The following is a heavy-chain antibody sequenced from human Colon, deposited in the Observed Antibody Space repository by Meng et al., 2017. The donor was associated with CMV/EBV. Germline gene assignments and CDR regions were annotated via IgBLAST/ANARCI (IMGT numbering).Heavy chain of an antibody. Sequence: GESLKISCAVSGFTFSSHAMSWIRQAPGKGLEWVSYISSSGSTIYYADSVKGRFTISRDNAKNSLYLQMNSLRAEDTAVYYCASHITIFGVPYPNSWFDPWGQGTLVTVSS. CDR1: GFTFSSHA. CDR2: ISSSGSTI. CDR3: ASHITIFGVPYPNSWFDP. V-gene: IGHV3-11*04. D-gene: IGHD3-3*01. J-gene: IGHJ5*02.